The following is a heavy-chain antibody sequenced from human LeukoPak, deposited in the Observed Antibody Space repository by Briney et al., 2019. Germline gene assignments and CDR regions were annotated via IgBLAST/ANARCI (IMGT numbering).Heavy chain of an antibody. J-gene: IGHJ6*03. CDR1: GYTFTSYD. Sequence: ASVKVSCKASGYTFTSYDINWVRQATGQGLEWMGWMNPNSGNTGYAQKFQGRLTLTRNPSISTAYMELSSLRSEDTAVYYCARGTMVRGAYYMDVWGKGTTVTVSS. CDR3: ARGTMVRGAYYMDV. CDR2: MNPNSGNT. V-gene: IGHV1-8*01. D-gene: IGHD3-10*01.